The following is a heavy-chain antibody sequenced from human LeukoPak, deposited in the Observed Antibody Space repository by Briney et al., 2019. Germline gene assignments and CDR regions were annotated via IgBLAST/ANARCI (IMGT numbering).Heavy chain of an antibody. CDR2: IRYDGSNK. D-gene: IGHD3-10*01. CDR3: AKDRGFGVFFQPYFDY. V-gene: IGHV3-30*02. J-gene: IGHJ4*02. Sequence: GGSLRLSCAASGFTFSSYSMNWVRQAPGKGLEWVAFIRYDGSNKYYADSVKGRFTISRDNSKNTLYLQMNSLRAEDTAVYYCAKDRGFGVFFQPYFDYWGQGTLVTVSS. CDR1: GFTFSSYS.